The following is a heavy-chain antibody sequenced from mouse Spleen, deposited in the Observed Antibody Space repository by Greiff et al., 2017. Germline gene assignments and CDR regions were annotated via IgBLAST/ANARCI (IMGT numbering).Heavy chain of an antibody. CDR2: IWSGGST. D-gene: IGHD2-3*01. CDR3: ARNEGYSAWFAY. Sequence: QVQLKQSGPGLVQPSQSLSITCTVSGFSLTSYGVHWVRQSPGKGLEWLGVIWSGGSTDYNAAFISRLSISKDNSKSQVFFKMNSLQADDTAIYYCARNEGYSAWFAYWGQGTLVTVSA. J-gene: IGHJ3*01. V-gene: IGHV2-2*01. CDR1: GFSLTSYG.